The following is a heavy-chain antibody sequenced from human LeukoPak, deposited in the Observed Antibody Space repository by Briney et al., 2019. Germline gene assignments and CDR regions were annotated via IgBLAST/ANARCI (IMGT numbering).Heavy chain of an antibody. J-gene: IGHJ4*02. CDR2: IYYNGST. V-gene: IGHV4-59*01. D-gene: IGHD3-16*01. CDR1: GGSISSYY. CDR3: ARGGNYFDY. Sequence: SETLSLTCTVSGGSISSYYWSWIRQPPGKGLEWIGYIYYNGSTNYNPSLKSRATISVDTSKNQFSLKLSSVTAADTAAYYCARGGNYFDYWGQGTLVTVSS.